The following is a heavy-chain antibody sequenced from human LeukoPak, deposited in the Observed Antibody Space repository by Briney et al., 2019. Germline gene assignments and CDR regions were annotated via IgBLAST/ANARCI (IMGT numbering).Heavy chain of an antibody. J-gene: IGHJ4*02. Sequence: ASVKVSCKASGYTFTSYAMNWVRQAPGQGLEWMGWINTNTGNPTYAQGFTGRFVFSLDTSASTAYLQISSLKAEDTAVYYCARVARGYYDSSGFYFDYWGQGTLVTVSS. D-gene: IGHD3-22*01. V-gene: IGHV7-4-1*02. CDR2: INTNTGNP. CDR1: GYTFTSYA. CDR3: ARVARGYYDSSGFYFDY.